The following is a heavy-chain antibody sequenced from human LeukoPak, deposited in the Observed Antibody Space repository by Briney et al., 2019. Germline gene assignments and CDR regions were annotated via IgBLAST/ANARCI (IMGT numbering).Heavy chain of an antibody. CDR3: ASSIGYSYVDAFDI. J-gene: IGHJ3*02. CDR1: GGTFSSYA. D-gene: IGHD5-18*01. CDR2: NIPIFGTA. V-gene: IGHV1-69*01. Sequence: SVKVSSKASGGTFSSYAVSCVRQAPRQGLEWMGGNIPIFGTANYAQKFQGRVTTTADQSTSTAYMELSSLRSEDTAVYYRASSIGYSYVDAFDIWGQGTMVTASS.